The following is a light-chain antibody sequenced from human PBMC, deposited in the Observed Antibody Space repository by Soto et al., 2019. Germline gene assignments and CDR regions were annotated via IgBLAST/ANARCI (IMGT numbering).Light chain of an antibody. Sequence: QSALTQPPSSSGSPGQSVTISCTGTSSDVGTYDYVSWFQHHPGKAPKLIIYEVSKRPSGVPDRFSGSKSGSTASLTVSGLQTEHEADYYGNTYAAVSNVFGNGKKVTVL. V-gene: IGLV2-8*01. CDR1: SSDVGTYDY. CDR2: EVS. J-gene: IGLJ1*01. CDR3: NTYAAVSNV.